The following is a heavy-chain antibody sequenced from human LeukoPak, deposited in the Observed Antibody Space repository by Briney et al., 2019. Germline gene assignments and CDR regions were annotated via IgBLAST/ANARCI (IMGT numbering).Heavy chain of an antibody. V-gene: IGHV3-9*01. CDR2: ISWKSGSI. D-gene: IGHD3-10*01. J-gene: IGHJ4*02. Sequence: SLRHSCVASGFTLDDYSTHWVRPPPGAGLEWVAVISWKSGSISYADSVKGPFTTSRDNAKKSLYMQINSLRSERTALYYCAIDGDGSGSYYGFDYWGQGTLVPVSS. CDR1: GFTLDDYS. CDR3: AIDGDGSGSYYGFDY.